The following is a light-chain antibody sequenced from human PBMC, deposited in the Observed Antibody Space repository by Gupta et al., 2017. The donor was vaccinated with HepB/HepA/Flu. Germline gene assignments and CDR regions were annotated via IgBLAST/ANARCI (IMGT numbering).Light chain of an antibody. CDR2: DAS. V-gene: IGKV3-11*01. CDR3: QQRGNWPFT. Sequence: EIVLTQSPATLSLSPGERATLSCRASQSVIGYLAWYQQKPGQAPRLLIYDASNRATGIPTRFSGSGSGTDFTLTISSLEPEDSAVYYCQQRGNWPFTFGHGTKVDIK. CDR1: QSVIGY. J-gene: IGKJ3*01.